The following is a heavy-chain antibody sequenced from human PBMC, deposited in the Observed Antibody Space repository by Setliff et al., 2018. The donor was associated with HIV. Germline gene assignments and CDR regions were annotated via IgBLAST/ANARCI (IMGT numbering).Heavy chain of an antibody. CDR1: SGSISGFY. D-gene: IGHD3-10*01. CDR2: ISASGTT. V-gene: IGHV4-4*07. Sequence: SETLSLTCTVSSGSISGFYWTWIRQPAGKGLEWIGRISASGTTVYNPSLKSRVIMSVDTSKKYFALRMTSVTAADSAVYYCARDTWFGESEDPFYYYMDVWGKGTTVTVSS. J-gene: IGHJ6*03. CDR3: ARDTWFGESEDPFYYYMDV.